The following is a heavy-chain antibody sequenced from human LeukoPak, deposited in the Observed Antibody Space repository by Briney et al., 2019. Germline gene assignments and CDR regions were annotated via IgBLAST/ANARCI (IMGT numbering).Heavy chain of an antibody. Sequence: PSQTLSLTCTVSGGSISSGDYYWSWIRQPPGKGLEWIGYIYYSGSTYYNPSLKSRVTISVDTSKNQFSLKLSSVTAADTAVYYCARVDLWGWYFDLWGRGTLVTVSS. J-gene: IGHJ2*01. CDR2: IYYSGST. D-gene: IGHD3/OR15-3a*01. CDR3: ARVDLWGWYFDL. V-gene: IGHV4-30-4*01. CDR1: GGSISSGDYY.